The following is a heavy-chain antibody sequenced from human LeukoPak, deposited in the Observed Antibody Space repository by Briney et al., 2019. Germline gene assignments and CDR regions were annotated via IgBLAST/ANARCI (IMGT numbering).Heavy chain of an antibody. Sequence: PLETLSLTCAVSGGSFSVYYWSWIRQPPGKGLEWVGEIKHSGSTNYNPSLKSRVTISVDTSKNQFSLKLSSVTAADTAVYYCARRVVRGVSYYYYYMDVWGKGTTVTISS. CDR1: GGSFSVYY. D-gene: IGHD3-10*01. V-gene: IGHV4-34*01. J-gene: IGHJ6*03. CDR3: ARRVVRGVSYYYYYMDV. CDR2: IKHSGST.